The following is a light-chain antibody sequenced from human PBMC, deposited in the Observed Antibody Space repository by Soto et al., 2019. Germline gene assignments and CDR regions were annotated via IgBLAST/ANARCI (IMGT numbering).Light chain of an antibody. J-gene: IGLJ3*02. CDR3: WSFEGSYTYGV. Sequence: QSALTQPRSVSGSPGQSVTISCTGTSSDVGDYNYVSWYQQYPGKAPKLVIYDVSKRPSGVPDRFSGSKSGNTASLTISGLQAEDEADYSCWSFEGSYTYGVFGGGTKLTVL. V-gene: IGLV2-11*01. CDR1: SSDVGDYNY. CDR2: DVS.